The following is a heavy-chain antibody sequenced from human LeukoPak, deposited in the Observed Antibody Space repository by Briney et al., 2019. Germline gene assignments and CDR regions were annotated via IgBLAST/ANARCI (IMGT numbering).Heavy chain of an antibody. CDR3: ARQSQLWFGELAYFDY. D-gene: IGHD3-10*01. CDR1: GGSISSSSYY. CDR2: IYYSGST. V-gene: IGHV4-39*01. J-gene: IGHJ4*02. Sequence: SETLSLTCTVSGGSISSSSYYWGWIRQPPGKGLEWIGSIYYSGSTYYNPSLKSRVTTSVDTSKNQFSLKLSSVTAADTAVYYCARQSQLWFGELAYFDYWGQGTLVTVSS.